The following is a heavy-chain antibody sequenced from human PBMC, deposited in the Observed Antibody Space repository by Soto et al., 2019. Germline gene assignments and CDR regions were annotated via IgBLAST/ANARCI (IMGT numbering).Heavy chain of an antibody. V-gene: IGHV4-4*02. CDR2: IYHNGSP. D-gene: IGHD3-10*01. J-gene: IGHJ6*02. CDR3: GRWLGTSYGMDV. CDR1: GGSISSTNW. Sequence: KASETLSLTCAVSGGSISSTNWWSWVRQSSGKGLEWIGEIYHNGSPDYNPSLKSRVTISVDKSKNHVFLKLTSVTAADTAMYFCGRWLGTSYGMDVWGQGTAVTVSS.